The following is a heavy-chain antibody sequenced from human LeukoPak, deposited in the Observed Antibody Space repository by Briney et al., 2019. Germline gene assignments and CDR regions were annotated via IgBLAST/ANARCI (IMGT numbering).Heavy chain of an antibody. Sequence: GGSLRLSCAASGSTFSAYWMSWVRQAPGKGLEWVANIKQDGSDKYFEDSVKGRFTISRDNAKNSVYLQMNSLRAEDTAVYYCARGYWGLVFWGQGALVTVSS. CDR3: ARGYWGLVF. J-gene: IGHJ4*02. CDR2: IKQDGSDK. D-gene: IGHD7-27*01. V-gene: IGHV3-7*01. CDR1: GSTFSAYW.